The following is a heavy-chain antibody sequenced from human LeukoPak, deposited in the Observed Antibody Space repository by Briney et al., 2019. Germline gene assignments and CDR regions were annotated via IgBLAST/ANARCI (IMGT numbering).Heavy chain of an antibody. Sequence: PGGSLRLSCAASGFTFSGSAMHWVRQASGKGLEWVGRIRSEANSYATAYAASVKGRFTVSRDDSKNTAYLQMNSLKTEDTAVYYCTSRSVEMATMGFDYWGQGTLVTVSS. CDR1: GFTFSGSA. CDR2: IRSEANSYAT. CDR3: TSRSVEMATMGFDY. D-gene: IGHD5-24*01. V-gene: IGHV3-73*01. J-gene: IGHJ4*02.